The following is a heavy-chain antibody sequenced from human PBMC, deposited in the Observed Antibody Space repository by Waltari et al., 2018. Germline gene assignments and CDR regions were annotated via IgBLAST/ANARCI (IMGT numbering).Heavy chain of an antibody. CDR3: AXXXVVXVAXXXVGFDY. CDR2: VDPENGEX. Sequence: EVQLVXSGAEVKXPXXXVKISXXXXXYTFTXYXMHXVXQXXXKXVEWMGLVDPENGEXIXXEKCQGRVTITADTSXXXAYMXRXXLRSEXXAVYYCAXXXVVXVAXXXVGFDYWGQGT. J-gene: IGHJ4*02. CDR1: XYTFTXYX. D-gene: IGHD2-15*01. V-gene: IGHV1-69-2*01.